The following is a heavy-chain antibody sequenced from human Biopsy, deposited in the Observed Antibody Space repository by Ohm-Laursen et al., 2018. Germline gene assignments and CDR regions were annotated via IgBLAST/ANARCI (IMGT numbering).Heavy chain of an antibody. CDR1: GGSFSDYG. V-gene: IGHV1-69*06. CDR2: VIPISNTA. J-gene: IGHJ4*02. CDR3: ATLTEDYGASPDS. D-gene: IGHD4-17*01. Sequence: SVKVSCNASGGSFSDYGLSWVRQAPGRGLEWMGRVIPISNTANYAQNFQDRLTITADRSTDTAYMELNSLRSEDTAVYFCATLTEDYGASPDSWGQGTLVVVSS.